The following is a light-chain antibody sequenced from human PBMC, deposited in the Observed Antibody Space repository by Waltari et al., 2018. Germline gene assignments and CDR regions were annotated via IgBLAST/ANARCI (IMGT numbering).Light chain of an antibody. Sequence: DIQMTQSPATLSASVGDRITITCRASQSSSRWLVWYQQKPGKSPKLLIYQASSLESGVPSRFSGSGSGTEFTLTISSLQRDDFATYYCQQYDSSPWTFGQGTQVEI. J-gene: IGKJ1*01. CDR1: QSSSRW. V-gene: IGKV1-5*03. CDR3: QQYDSSPWT. CDR2: QAS.